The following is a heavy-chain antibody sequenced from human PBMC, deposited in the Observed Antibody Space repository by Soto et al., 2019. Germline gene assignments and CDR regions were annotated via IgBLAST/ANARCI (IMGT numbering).Heavy chain of an antibody. V-gene: IGHV6-1*01. J-gene: IGHJ4*02. CDR1: GDSVSSTSAT. D-gene: IGHD6-6*01. CDR2: TYYRSKWYN. Sequence: QTLSLTCAISGDSVSSTSATWNWIRQSPSRGLEWLGRTYYRSKWYNDYAVFVKSRITINPDTSENQFSLQLNSVTPEDTAVYYCSRQYGSSSGPFDSWGQGTLVTVSS. CDR3: SRQYGSSSGPFDS.